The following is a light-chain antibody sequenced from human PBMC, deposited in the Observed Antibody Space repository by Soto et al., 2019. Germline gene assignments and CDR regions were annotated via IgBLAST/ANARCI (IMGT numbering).Light chain of an antibody. J-gene: IGKJ5*01. CDR1: QSVDSNY. CDR2: GAS. Sequence: IVMTQSPGTLSLSPGEEATLSCRASQSVDSNYLAWYQQKPGQAPRLLIYGASTRATGIPARFSGSGSGTEFTLTISSLQSEDFEIYYCQQYNNWPITFGQGTRLEIK. V-gene: IGKV3-15*01. CDR3: QQYNNWPIT.